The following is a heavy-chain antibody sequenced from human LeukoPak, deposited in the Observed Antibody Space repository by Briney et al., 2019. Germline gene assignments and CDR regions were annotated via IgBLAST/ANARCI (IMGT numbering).Heavy chain of an antibody. CDR3: ARSKAHLSTSWYGTWFDP. CDR1: GGSISSYY. Sequence: SETLSLTCTVSGGSISSYYWSWIRQPPGKGLEWIGSMYHSGDTYNNPSLKSRVTISVDTSKNQLSLKLSSATAADTAVYYCARSKAHLSTSWYGTWFDPWGQGTLVTVSS. J-gene: IGHJ5*02. CDR2: MYHSGDT. V-gene: IGHV4-59*08. D-gene: IGHD2-2*01.